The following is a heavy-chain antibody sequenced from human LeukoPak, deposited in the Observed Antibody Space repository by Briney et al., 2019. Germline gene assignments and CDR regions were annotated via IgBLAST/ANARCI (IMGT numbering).Heavy chain of an antibody. CDR1: VFTLSSYS. D-gene: IGHD4-23*01. Sequence: GRTLSLSCAASVFTLSSYSMNWVRQAPGKGLEGVSAISSSSSYIYYADSVKGRFTISRDNAKNSLYLHMYSLRAQDTAVYYCARDYGGNSDYWGQGTLVTVSS. CDR2: ISSSSSYI. V-gene: IGHV3-21*01. J-gene: IGHJ4*02. CDR3: ARDYGGNSDY.